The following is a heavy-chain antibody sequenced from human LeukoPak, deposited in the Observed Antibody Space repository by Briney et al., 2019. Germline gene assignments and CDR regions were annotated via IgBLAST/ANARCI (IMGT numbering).Heavy chain of an antibody. J-gene: IGHJ4*02. V-gene: IGHV3-43*01. Sequence: GGSLRLSCAASGFTFDDYTMHWVRHAPGKGLEWVSLISWDGGSTYYADSVKGRFTISRDNSKNSLYLQMNSLRTEDTALYYCAKGGVLIRGYFDYWGQGTLVTVSS. CDR3: AKGGVLIRGYFDY. CDR2: ISWDGGST. CDR1: GFTFDDYT.